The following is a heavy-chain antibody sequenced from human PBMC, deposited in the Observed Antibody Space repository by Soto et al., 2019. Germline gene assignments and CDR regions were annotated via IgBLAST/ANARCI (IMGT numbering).Heavy chain of an antibody. V-gene: IGHV3-73*02. J-gene: IGHJ6*02. CDR1: GFTFSGSA. CDR2: IRSKANSYAT. CDR3: TGSLEGYYYGMDV. D-gene: IGHD1-1*01. Sequence: EVQLVESGGGLVQPGGSLTLSCAASGFTFSGSAMHWVRQASGKGLEWVGRIRSKANSYATAYAASVKGRFTISRDDSKNTAYLQMNSLKTEDTAVYYCTGSLEGYYYGMDVWGQGTTVTVSS.